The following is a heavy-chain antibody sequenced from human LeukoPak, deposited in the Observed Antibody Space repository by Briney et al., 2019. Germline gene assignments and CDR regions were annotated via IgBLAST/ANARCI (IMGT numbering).Heavy chain of an antibody. CDR2: ISGSGGST. J-gene: IGHJ4*02. CDR1: GFTLSSYA. Sequence: GGSLRLSCAASGFTLSSYAMSWVRQAPGKGLEWVSGISGSGGSTYYSYSVKRRFTISRDNSKNTLYLQMNSLRAEDTAVYYCAKEITMIVVDHTVIDYWGQGTLVAVSS. CDR3: AKEITMIVVDHTVIDY. V-gene: IGHV3-23*01. D-gene: IGHD3-22*01.